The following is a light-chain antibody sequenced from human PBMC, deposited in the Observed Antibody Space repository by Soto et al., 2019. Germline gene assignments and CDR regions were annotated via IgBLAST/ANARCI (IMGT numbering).Light chain of an antibody. CDR3: QKYSSVPV. J-gene: IGKJ3*01. CDR1: QGIRNF. CDR2: AAS. V-gene: IGKV1-27*01. Sequence: DIQMTQSPTSLSASVGDRVTITCRASQGIRNFVAWYQQKPGKAPKLLIYAASTLQLGVPSRFSGSGSGTDFTRTINSLQPDDVATYSCQKYSSVPVFGPGTKVEIK.